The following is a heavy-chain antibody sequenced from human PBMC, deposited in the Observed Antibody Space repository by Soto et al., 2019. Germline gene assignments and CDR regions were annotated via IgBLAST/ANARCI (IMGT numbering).Heavy chain of an antibody. CDR2: ISAYNGNT. CDR1: GYTFTSYG. CDR3: AREGDGYSSRWGNYYYYYGMDV. D-gene: IGHD6-13*01. J-gene: IGHJ6*02. Sequence: ASVKVSCKASGYTFTSYGISWVRQAPGQGLEWMGWISAYNGNTNYAQKLQGRVTMTTDTSTSTAYMELRSLRSDDTAVYYCAREGDGYSSRWGNYYYYYGMDVWGQGTTVTVYS. V-gene: IGHV1-18*04.